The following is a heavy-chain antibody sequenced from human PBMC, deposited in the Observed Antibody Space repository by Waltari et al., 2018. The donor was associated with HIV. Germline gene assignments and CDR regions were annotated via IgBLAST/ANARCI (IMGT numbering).Heavy chain of an antibody. D-gene: IGHD3-16*01. J-gene: IGHJ4*02. CDR2: VNPNSGGT. CDR3: AVPWGMTEPTDY. Sequence: QAQLVQSGAEVKKPGASVKVSCKASGYTFTSPGYYVHWVRQAPGQGLEWMGRVNPNSGGTVYAQNFQGRVTMTRDTSISTAYMELSRLRSDDTAIYYCAVPWGMTEPTDYWGQGTLVTVSS. CDR1: GYTFTSPGYY. V-gene: IGHV1-2*02.